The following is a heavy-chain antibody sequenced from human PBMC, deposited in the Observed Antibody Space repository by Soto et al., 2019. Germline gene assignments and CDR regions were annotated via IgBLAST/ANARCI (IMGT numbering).Heavy chain of an antibody. D-gene: IGHD5-12*01. CDR2: IIPIIGTA. Sequence: QVQLVQSGAEVKKPGSSVKVSCKASGGTFNNYAISWVRQAPGQGLEWMGGIIPIIGTADYAHKFQGRLAISAVESTGTTFMELSSLRSEDTALYYCARGGVDVEATSALDYWGQGTLVTVSS. CDR3: ARGGVDVEATSALDY. CDR1: GGTFNNYA. V-gene: IGHV1-69*01. J-gene: IGHJ4*02.